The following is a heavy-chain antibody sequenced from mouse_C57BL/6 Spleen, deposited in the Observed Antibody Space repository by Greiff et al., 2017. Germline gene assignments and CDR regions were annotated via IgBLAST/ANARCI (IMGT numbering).Heavy chain of an antibody. Sequence: EVMLVESGGGLVQPGGSLSLSCAASGFTFTDYYMSWVRQPPGKALEWLGFIRNKANGYTTEYSASVKGRFTISRDNSQSILYLQMNALRAEDSATYYCARYIYSNLDYWGQGTTLTVSS. V-gene: IGHV7-3*01. CDR3: ARYIYSNLDY. CDR2: IRNKANGYTT. J-gene: IGHJ2*01. D-gene: IGHD2-5*01. CDR1: GFTFTDYY.